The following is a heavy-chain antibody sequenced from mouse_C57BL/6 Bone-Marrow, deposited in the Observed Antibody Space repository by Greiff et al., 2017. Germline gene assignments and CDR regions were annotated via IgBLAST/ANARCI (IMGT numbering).Heavy chain of an antibody. J-gene: IGHJ2*01. D-gene: IGHD1-1*01. Sequence: QVQLQQSGAELVRPGTSVKVSCKASGYAFTNYLIEWVKQRPGQGLEWIGVINPGGGGTNYNEKFKGKATLTADKSSSTAYMQLSSLTSEDSAVYFCARSDYYGSSYYFDYWGQGTTLTVSS. V-gene: IGHV1-54*01. CDR1: GYAFTNYL. CDR2: INPGGGGT. CDR3: ARSDYYGSSYYFDY.